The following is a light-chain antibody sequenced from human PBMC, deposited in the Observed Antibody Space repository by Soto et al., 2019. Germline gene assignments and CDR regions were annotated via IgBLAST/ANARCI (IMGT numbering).Light chain of an antibody. CDR3: QKFNTAPLT. V-gene: IGKV1-27*01. J-gene: IGKJ5*01. Sequence: DIQMTQSPSSLSASVGDRVTITCRASQDISVYLAWYQQKQWKVPQLLIYSASTLQSGVPSRFSGSGSGTDFTLTISSLQPEDVATYYCQKFNTAPLTFGQGTRLEIK. CDR2: SAS. CDR1: QDISVY.